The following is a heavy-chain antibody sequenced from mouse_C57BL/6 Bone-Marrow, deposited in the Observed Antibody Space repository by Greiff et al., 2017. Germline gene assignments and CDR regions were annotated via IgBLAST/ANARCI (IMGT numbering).Heavy chain of an antibody. CDR3: ARQRVDY. CDR2: INSDGGST. Sequence: EVQRVESGGGLVQPGESLKLSCESNEYEFPSHDMSWVRKTPEKRLELVAAINSDGGSTNYPATMERRFIISRDNTKKTLYLQKSRVRSDDTALYYCARQRVDYWGQGTTVTVSS. V-gene: IGHV5-2*01. CDR1: EYEFPSHD. J-gene: IGHJ2*01.